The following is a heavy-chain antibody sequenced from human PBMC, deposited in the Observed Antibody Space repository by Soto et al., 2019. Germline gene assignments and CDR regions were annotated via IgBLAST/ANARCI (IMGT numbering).Heavy chain of an antibody. D-gene: IGHD3-10*01. CDR3: ARHSIWFGELSKVGYYYYYMDV. CDR2: IYPGDSDT. Sequence: GESLKISCKGSGYSFTSYWIGWVRQMPGKGLEWMGIIYPGDSDTRYSPSFQGQVTISADKSISTAYLQWSSLKASDTAMYYCARHSIWFGELSKVGYYYYYMDVWGKGTTVTVSS. CDR1: GYSFTSYW. J-gene: IGHJ6*03. V-gene: IGHV5-51*01.